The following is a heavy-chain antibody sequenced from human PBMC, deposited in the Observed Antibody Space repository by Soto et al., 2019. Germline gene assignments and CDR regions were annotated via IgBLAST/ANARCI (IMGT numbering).Heavy chain of an antibody. CDR3: AKGEEASVYNYIWGSYPLDY. D-gene: IGHD3-16*02. J-gene: IGHJ4*02. Sequence: EVQLLESGGGLVQPGGTLRLSCAATGFTFSSYAMSWVRQAPGKGLEWVSAISGSGGSTYYADSVKGRFTISRDNSKNTLYLQMNSLSAEDTAVYYCAKGEEASVYNYIWGSYPLDYWGQGTLVTVSS. CDR2: ISGSGGST. CDR1: GFTFSSYA. V-gene: IGHV3-23*01.